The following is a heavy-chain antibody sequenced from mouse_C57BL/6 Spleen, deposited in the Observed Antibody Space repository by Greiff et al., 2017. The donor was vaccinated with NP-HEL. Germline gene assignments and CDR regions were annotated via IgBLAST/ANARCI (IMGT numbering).Heavy chain of an antibody. J-gene: IGHJ2*01. CDR1: GYSITSGYY. Sequence: EVQLQESGPGLVKPSQSLSLTCSVTGYSITSGYYWNWIRQFPGNKLEWMGYISYDGSNNYNPSLKNRISITRDTSKNQFFLKLNSVTTEDTATYYCARDQRYSNYFDYWGQGTTLTVSS. CDR2: ISYDGSN. CDR3: ARDQRYSNYFDY. D-gene: IGHD2-5*01. V-gene: IGHV3-6*01.